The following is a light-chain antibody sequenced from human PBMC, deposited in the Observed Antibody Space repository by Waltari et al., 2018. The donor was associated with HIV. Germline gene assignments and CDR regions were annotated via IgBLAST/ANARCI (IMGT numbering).Light chain of an antibody. Sequence: SYVLTQPPSVSVAPGQTARITCGGKNIGSKSVHWYQQKPGQAPVLLVYDDSDRPSGIPGRFSGSNSGNTAALAISRVEAGDEADYYCQVWDSSSDHPEDVFGPGTKVTVL. CDR3: QVWDSSSDHPEDV. V-gene: IGLV3-21*02. CDR2: DDS. CDR1: NIGSKS. J-gene: IGLJ1*01.